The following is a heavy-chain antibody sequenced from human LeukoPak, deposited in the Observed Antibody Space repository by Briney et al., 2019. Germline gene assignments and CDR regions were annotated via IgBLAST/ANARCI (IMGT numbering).Heavy chain of an antibody. V-gene: IGHV3-30*04. Sequence: GGSLRLSCAASGFTFSSYAMHWVRQAPGKGLEWVAVISYDGSNKYYADSVKGRFTISRDNSKNTLYLQMNSLRAEDTAVYYCARPRSYYYYYYMDVWDKGTTVTVSS. J-gene: IGHJ6*03. CDR3: ARPRSYYYYYYMDV. D-gene: IGHD5-24*01. CDR2: ISYDGSNK. CDR1: GFTFSSYA.